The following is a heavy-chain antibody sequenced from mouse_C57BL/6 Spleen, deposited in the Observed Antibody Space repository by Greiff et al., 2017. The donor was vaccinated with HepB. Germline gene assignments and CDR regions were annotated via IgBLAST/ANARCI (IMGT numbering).Heavy chain of an antibody. V-gene: IGHV1-62-3*01. CDR2: IDPNSGGT. CDR3: ARVGDYDNYAMDY. D-gene: IGHD2-4*01. CDR1: GYTFTSYW. Sequence: QVQLQQSGAELVKPGASVKLSSQASGYTFTSYWMHWVKQRPGRGLEWIGRIDPNSGGTKYNEKFKSKYTRTVDKPSNTAYMQLSRLTSVDSAVYYCARVGDYDNYAMDYWGQGSSVTNSS. J-gene: IGHJ4*01.